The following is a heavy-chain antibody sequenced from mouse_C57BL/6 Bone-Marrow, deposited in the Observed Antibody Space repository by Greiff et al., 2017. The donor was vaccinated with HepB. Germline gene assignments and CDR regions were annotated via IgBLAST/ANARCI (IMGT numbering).Heavy chain of an antibody. CDR1: GYNFTSYW. Sequence: QVQLQQSGAELVKPGASVKLSCKASGYNFTSYWMHWVKQRPGQGLEWIGMIHPNSGSTNYNEKFKSKATLTVDKSSSTAYMQLSSLTSEDSAVYYCANQSPAKGNYWGQGTTLTVSS. V-gene: IGHV1-64*01. CDR2: IHPNSGST. CDR3: ANQSPAKGNY. J-gene: IGHJ2*01. D-gene: IGHD1-3*01.